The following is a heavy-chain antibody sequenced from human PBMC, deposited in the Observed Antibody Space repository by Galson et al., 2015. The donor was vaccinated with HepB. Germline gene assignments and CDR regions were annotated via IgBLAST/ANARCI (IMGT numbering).Heavy chain of an antibody. CDR1: GFTFSDYY. J-gene: IGHJ6*02. Sequence: SLRLSCAASGFTFSDYYMSWLRQAPGKGLEWVSYISSSSSYTNYADSVKGRFTISRDSAKNSLYLQMNSLRAEDTAVYYCGAGRTHYYYYYGMDVWGQGTTVAVSS. V-gene: IGHV3-11*06. CDR2: ISSSSSYT. CDR3: GAGRTHYYYYYGMDV. D-gene: IGHD6-13*01.